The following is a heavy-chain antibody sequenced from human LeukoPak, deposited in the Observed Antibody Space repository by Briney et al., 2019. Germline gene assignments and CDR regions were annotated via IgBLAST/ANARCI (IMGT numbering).Heavy chain of an antibody. CDR2: ISGSGADT. V-gene: IGHV3-23*01. Sequence: PGGSLRISCAASGFTFSSYFMTWVRQAPGKGLEWVSGISGSGADTLYADSVRGQFTISRDNSKNTLYLQMNSLRAEDTAVYYCAKVPPHDDSGYSNPYWGQGTLVTVSS. D-gene: IGHD3-22*01. J-gene: IGHJ4*02. CDR1: GFTFSSYF. CDR3: AKVPPHDDSGYSNPY.